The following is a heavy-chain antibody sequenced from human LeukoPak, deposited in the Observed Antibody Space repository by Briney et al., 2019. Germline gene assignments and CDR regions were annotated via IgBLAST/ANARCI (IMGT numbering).Heavy chain of an antibody. Sequence: PGGSLRLSCAASGFTFSSYWMSWVRQAPGKGLEWVSVIYSGGSTYYADSVKGRFTISRDNSKNTLYLQTNSLRAEDTAVYYCARALRGRVAAFDIWGQGTMVTVSS. CDR2: IYSGGST. CDR1: GFTFSSYW. V-gene: IGHV3-53*01. D-gene: IGHD2-15*01. J-gene: IGHJ3*02. CDR3: ARALRGRVAAFDI.